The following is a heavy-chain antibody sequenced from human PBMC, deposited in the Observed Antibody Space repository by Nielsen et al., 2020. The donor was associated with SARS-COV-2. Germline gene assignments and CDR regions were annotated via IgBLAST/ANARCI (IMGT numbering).Heavy chain of an antibody. D-gene: IGHD6-13*01. V-gene: IGHV3-23*01. CDR1: GFTFSSYA. CDR2: ISGSGGST. J-gene: IGHJ4*02. Sequence: GGSLRLSCAASGFTFSSYAMSWVRQAPGKGLEWVSAISGSGGSTYYADSVKGRFTISRDNAKNSLYLQMNSLRAEDTAVYYCARATAVYSSSWYQYLDYWGQGTLVTVSS. CDR3: ARATAVYSSSWYQYLDY.